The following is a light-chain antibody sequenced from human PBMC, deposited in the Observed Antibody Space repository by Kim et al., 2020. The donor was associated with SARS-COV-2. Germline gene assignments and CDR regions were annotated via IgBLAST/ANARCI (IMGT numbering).Light chain of an antibody. CDR3: QSYDSSLSGFV. J-gene: IGLJ1*01. CDR2: GDI. Sequence: QSVLTQPPSMSGAPGQRVTVSCIGTHSNIGAGYDVHWYQQFPGMAPKLLIYGDINRPSGVPDRFSGSKTGSSASLVITGLQPEDEADYYCQSYDSSLSGFVFGSGTKVTVL. CDR1: HSNIGAGYD. V-gene: IGLV1-40*01.